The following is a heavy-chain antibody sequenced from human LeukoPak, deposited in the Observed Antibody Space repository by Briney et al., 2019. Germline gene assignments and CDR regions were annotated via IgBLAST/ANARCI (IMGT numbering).Heavy chain of an antibody. CDR3: ARPKSGGVAATHYFDY. V-gene: IGHV1-69*04. CDR2: IIPILGIA. D-gene: IGHD2-15*01. J-gene: IGHJ4*02. CDR1: GGTFSSYA. Sequence: GASVKVSCKASGGTFSSYAISWVRQAPGQGLEWMGRIIPILGIANYAQKFQGRVTITADKSASTAYMELSSLRSEDTAVYYCARPKSGGVAATHYFDYWGQGTLVTVSS.